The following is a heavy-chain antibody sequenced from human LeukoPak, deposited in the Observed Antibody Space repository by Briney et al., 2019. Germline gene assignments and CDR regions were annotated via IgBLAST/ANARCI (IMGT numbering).Heavy chain of an antibody. D-gene: IGHD4-23*01. CDR1: GYIFTSYV. Sequence: ASVKVSCKASGYIFTSYVIHWVRRAPGQRLEWMGRINAGDGDTNYSQKFQGRVTITRDTSASTAHMELSSLRSEDTALYYCARESYGGYQFDIWGQGTVVTVSS. CDR2: INAGDGDT. CDR3: ARESYGGYQFDI. V-gene: IGHV1-3*01. J-gene: IGHJ3*02.